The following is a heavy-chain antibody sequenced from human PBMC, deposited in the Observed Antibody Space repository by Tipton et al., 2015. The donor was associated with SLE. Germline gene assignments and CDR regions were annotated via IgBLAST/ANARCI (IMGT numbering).Heavy chain of an antibody. CDR3: AREREVGTMIVAGWYFDL. Sequence: LRLSCTVSGGSISSYYWSWIRQPAGKGLEWIGRIYTSGSTNYNPSLKSRVTMSVDTSKNQFSLKPSSVTAADTAVYYCAREREVGTMIVAGWYFDLWGRGTLVTVSS. J-gene: IGHJ2*01. CDR2: IYTSGST. D-gene: IGHD3-22*01. CDR1: GGSISSYY. V-gene: IGHV4-4*07.